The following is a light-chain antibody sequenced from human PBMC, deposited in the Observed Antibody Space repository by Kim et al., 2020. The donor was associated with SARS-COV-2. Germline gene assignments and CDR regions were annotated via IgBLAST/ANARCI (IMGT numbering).Light chain of an antibody. CDR1: NFGSKS. Sequence: SYELTQPPSVSVAPGKTARITCGGNNFGSKSVHWYQQKPGQAPVLVIYYDNDRPSGIPERFSGSNSRNTATLTISRVEAGDEADYYCQVWDTNSDRVFGGGTQLTVL. J-gene: IGLJ3*02. CDR2: YDN. CDR3: QVWDTNSDRV. V-gene: IGLV3-21*04.